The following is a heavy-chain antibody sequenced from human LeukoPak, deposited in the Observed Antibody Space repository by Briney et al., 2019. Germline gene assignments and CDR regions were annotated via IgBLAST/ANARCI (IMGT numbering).Heavy chain of an antibody. Sequence: GGSLRLSCAASGFTFSSYAMSWVRQAPGKGLEWVSAISGSGGSTYYADSAKGRLTISRDNSKNTLYLQMNSLRAEDTAVYYCAKGRVCSGGSCYSEDYYYYYMDVWGKGTTVTVSS. D-gene: IGHD2-15*01. V-gene: IGHV3-23*01. CDR1: GFTFSSYA. J-gene: IGHJ6*03. CDR3: AKGRVCSGGSCYSEDYYYYYMDV. CDR2: ISGSGGST.